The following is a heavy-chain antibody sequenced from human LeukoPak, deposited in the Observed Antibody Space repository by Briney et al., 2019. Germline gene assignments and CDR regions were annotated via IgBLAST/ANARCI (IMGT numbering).Heavy chain of an antibody. J-gene: IGHJ3*02. V-gene: IGHV3-64*01. CDR3: ARVGSWDAFDI. CDR2: ITSNGGNK. D-gene: IGHD1-26*01. Sequence: GGSLRLSCAASGFTFSSYAMHWVRQAPGKGPEYVSAITSNGGNKYYANSVKGRFTISRDNSKNTLYLQMGSLRAEDMAVYYCARVGSWDAFDIWGQGTMVTVSS. CDR1: GFTFSSYA.